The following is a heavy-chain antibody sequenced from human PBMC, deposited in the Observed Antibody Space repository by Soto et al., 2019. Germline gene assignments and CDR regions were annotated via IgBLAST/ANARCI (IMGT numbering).Heavy chain of an antibody. V-gene: IGHV1-18*01. J-gene: IGHJ4*02. CDR3: ARGETDSIGWYFES. CDR2: ISGYNGKT. D-gene: IGHD6-19*01. Sequence: QVPLVQTGGEVKKPGASVKVSCKASGYMFNSYGMSWVRQAPGQGLEWMGWISGYNGKTEYAQRFQGRVTMSTETSTTTGYMELSSLRSDETAVYYCARGETDSIGWYFESWGQGTLVTVPS. CDR1: GYMFNSYG.